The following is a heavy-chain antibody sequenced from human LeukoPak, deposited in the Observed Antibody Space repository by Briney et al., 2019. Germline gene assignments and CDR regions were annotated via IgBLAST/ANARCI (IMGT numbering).Heavy chain of an antibody. Sequence: GGSLRLFCAASGFNFSSYRVNSVRQAPGKGLEWVSSISSSSSYIYYADSVKGRFTISRDNAKNSLYLQMNSLRAEDTAVYYCARGLIIAAAGTGYDYWGQGTLVTVSS. D-gene: IGHD6-13*01. V-gene: IGHV3-21*01. CDR2: ISSSSSYI. CDR1: GFNFSSYR. CDR3: ARGLIIAAAGTGYDY. J-gene: IGHJ4*02.